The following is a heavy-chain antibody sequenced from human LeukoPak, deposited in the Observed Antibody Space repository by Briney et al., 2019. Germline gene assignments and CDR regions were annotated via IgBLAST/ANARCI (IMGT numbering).Heavy chain of an antibody. CDR1: GFTFSSYA. D-gene: IGHD3-22*01. CDR2: ISGSGGSS. CDR3: AKDSTPTYYDSSGYYDP. V-gene: IGHV3-23*01. J-gene: IGHJ5*02. Sequence: GGSLRLSCAASGFTFSSYAMSWVRQAQGKGRGWVSAISGSGGSSYYADSVKGRFTISRDNSKNTLYLQMNSLRAEDTAVYYCAKDSTPTYYDSSGYYDPWGQGTLVTVSS.